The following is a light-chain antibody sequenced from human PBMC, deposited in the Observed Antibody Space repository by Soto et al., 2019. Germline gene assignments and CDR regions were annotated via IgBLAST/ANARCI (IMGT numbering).Light chain of an antibody. Sequence: QSVLTQPASVSGSPGQSITISCTGTSSDVGGYNYVSWYQRHPGKAPKLMIYDVSNRPSGVSNRFSGSKSGNTASLTISGLQAEDEADYYCSSYTSSGTQVFGTGTKVTVL. J-gene: IGLJ1*01. CDR1: SSDVGGYNY. V-gene: IGLV2-14*01. CDR2: DVS. CDR3: SSYTSSGTQV.